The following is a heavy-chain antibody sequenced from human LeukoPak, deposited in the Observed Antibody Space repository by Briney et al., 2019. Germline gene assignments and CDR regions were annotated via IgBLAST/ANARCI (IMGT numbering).Heavy chain of an antibody. CDR3: AHIGSRDGYNNAPDY. CDR2: IYWDDDQ. CDR1: GFSLSTSGVG. V-gene: IGHV2-5*02. Sequence: SGPTLVKPTQTLTLTCTFSGFSLSTSGVGVGWIRHPPGKALEWLALIYWDDDQRYSPSLKSRLAITKDTSKSHVVLTMTNMDPVDTATYYCAHIGSRDGYNNAPDYWGQGVLVTVSS. D-gene: IGHD5-24*01. J-gene: IGHJ4*02.